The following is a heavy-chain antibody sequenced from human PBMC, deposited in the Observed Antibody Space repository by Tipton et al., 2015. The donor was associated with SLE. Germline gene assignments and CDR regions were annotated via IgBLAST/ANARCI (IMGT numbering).Heavy chain of an antibody. CDR3: ARVGCSGGSCYSEDY. CDR2: IYHSGST. J-gene: IGHJ4*02. Sequence: LRLSCAVSGYSISSGYYWGWIRQPPGKGLEWIGSIYHSGSTYYNPSLKSRVTISVDTSKNQFSLKLSSVTAADTAVYYCARVGCSGGSCYSEDYWGQGTLVTVSS. V-gene: IGHV4-38-2*01. D-gene: IGHD2-15*01. CDR1: GYSISSGYY.